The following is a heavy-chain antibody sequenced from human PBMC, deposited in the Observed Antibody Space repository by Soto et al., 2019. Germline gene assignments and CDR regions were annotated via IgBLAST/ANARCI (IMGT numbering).Heavy chain of an antibody. CDR3: ASGGNWFDP. J-gene: IGHJ5*02. D-gene: IGHD3-16*01. V-gene: IGHV4-59*01. CDR2: MYYNGNI. Sequence: SETLSLNCNVSGGSISNYYWTWVRQSPEKGLEWIGYMYYNGNINYNPSLKSRVTISIDTSKNQFSLTLKSVTAADTAVYYCASGGNWFDPWGQGVLVTVSS. CDR1: GGSISNYY.